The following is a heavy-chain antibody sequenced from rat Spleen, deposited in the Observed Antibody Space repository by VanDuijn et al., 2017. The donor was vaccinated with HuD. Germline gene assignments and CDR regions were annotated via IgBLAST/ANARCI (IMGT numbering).Heavy chain of an antibody. D-gene: IGHD1-10*01. CDR1: GFTFSDYY. V-gene: IGHV5-22*01. CDR3: ARRGYNNQWYFDF. J-gene: IGHJ1*01. CDR2: ISYEGSST. Sequence: EVQLVESGGGLVQPGRSLKLSCAASGFTFSDYYMAWVRQAPKKGLEWVASISYEGSSTYYGDSVKGRFTISRDNAKSTLYLQMSSLRSEDAATYYCARRGYNNQWYFDFWGPGTMVTVSS.